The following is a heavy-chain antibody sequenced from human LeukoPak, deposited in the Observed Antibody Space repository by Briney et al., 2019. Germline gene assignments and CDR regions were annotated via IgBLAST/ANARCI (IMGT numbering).Heavy chain of an antibody. V-gene: IGHV5-51*01. D-gene: IGHD6-13*01. CDR3: GRRWASAAAFDI. CDR1: GYSFSGYW. CDR2: VYPGDSET. J-gene: IGHJ3*02. Sequence: GESLRISCQGAGYSFSGYWIGWGRPVPGKGLEWMGIVYPGDSETRYSPSFQGQVTISAGRSISTAYLLWSLLKAPDTAMYYCGRRWASAAAFDIWGQGTMVTVSS.